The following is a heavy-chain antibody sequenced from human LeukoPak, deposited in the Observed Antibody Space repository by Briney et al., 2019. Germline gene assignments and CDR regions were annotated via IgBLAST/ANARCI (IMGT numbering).Heavy chain of an antibody. CDR2: INHSGST. D-gene: IGHD5-24*01. J-gene: IGHJ4*02. Sequence: PSETLSLTCAVYGGSFSGYYWSWIRQPPGKGVEWIGEINHSGSTNYNPSLKSRVTISVDTSKNQFSLKLSSVTAADTAVYYCARDVGGDGYNFYYWGQGTLVTVSS. CDR1: GGSFSGYY. CDR3: ARDVGGDGYNFYY. V-gene: IGHV4-34*01.